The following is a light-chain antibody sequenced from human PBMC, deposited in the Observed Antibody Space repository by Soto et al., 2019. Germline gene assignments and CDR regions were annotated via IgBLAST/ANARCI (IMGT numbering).Light chain of an antibody. CDR3: QQYYSYPWT. J-gene: IGKJ1*01. CDR1: QGISSY. CDR2: AAS. V-gene: IGKV1-8*01. Sequence: AIRMTQSPSSFSASTGDRVTITCRASQGISSYLAWYQQKPGKAPKLLIYAASTLQSGVPSRVSGSGSGTDFTITISCLQSEDFATYYCQQYYSYPWTFGQGTKVEIK.